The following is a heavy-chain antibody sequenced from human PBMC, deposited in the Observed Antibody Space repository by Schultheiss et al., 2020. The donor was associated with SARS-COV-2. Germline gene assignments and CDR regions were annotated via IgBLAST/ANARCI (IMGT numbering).Heavy chain of an antibody. CDR2: ISYDGSNK. V-gene: IGHV3-30-3*01. CDR3: ARESPVTMTTVTDFDY. D-gene: IGHD4-17*01. J-gene: IGHJ4*02. CDR1: GFTFSSYA. Sequence: LKISCAASGFTFSSYAMHWVRQAPGKGLEWVAVISYDGSNKYYADSVKGRFTISRDNSKNTLYLQMNSLRAEDTAVYYCARESPVTMTTVTDFDYWGQGTLVTVSS.